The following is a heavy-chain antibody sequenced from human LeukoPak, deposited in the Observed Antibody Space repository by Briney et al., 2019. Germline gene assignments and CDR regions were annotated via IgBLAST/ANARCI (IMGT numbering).Heavy chain of an antibody. CDR1: GFTFSSYG. J-gene: IGHJ5*02. V-gene: IGHV3-30*02. D-gene: IGHD2-2*01. CDR3: AKGYCSSTSCRRGASLRFDP. CDR2: IRYDGSNK. Sequence: GGSLRLSCAASGFTFSSYGMHWVRQAPGKGLEWVAFIRYDGSNKYYADSVKGRFTISRDNSKNTLYLQMNSLRAEDTAVYYCAKGYCSSTSCRRGASLRFDPWGQGTLVTVSS.